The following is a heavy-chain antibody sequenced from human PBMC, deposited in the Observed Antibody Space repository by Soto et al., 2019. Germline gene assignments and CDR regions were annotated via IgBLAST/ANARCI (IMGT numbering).Heavy chain of an antibody. CDR1: GGSISSSSYY. CDR2: IYYSGST. CDR3: ARRTYSSSWYSYYGMDV. Sequence: SEMLSLTCTVSGGSISSSSYYWGWIRQPPGKGLEWIGSIYYSGSTYYNPSLKSRVTISVDTSKNQFSLKLSSVTAADTAVYYCARRTYSSSWYSYYGMDVWGQGTTVTVSS. D-gene: IGHD6-13*01. V-gene: IGHV4-39*01. J-gene: IGHJ6*02.